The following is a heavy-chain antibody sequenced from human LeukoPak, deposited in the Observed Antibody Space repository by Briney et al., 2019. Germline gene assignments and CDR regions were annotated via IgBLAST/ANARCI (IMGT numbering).Heavy chain of an antibody. D-gene: IGHD3-22*01. J-gene: IGHJ4*02. Sequence: ASVKVSCKASGGTFSSYAISWVRQAPGQGLEWMGGIIPIFGTANYAQKFQGRVTITADESTSTAYMGLSSLRSEDTAVYYCASGVYYYDSSGYYDYFDYWGQGTLVTASS. CDR2: IIPIFGTA. CDR1: GGTFSSYA. V-gene: IGHV1-69*13. CDR3: ASGVYYYDSSGYYDYFDY.